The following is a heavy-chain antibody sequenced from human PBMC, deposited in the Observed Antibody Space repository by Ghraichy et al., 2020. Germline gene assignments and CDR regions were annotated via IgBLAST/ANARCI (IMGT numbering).Heavy chain of an antibody. CDR1: GYTFTSYY. D-gene: IGHD6-13*01. J-gene: IGHJ4*02. CDR3: ARSTLTAPRIAAAGGFCNY. Sequence: ASVKVSCKASGYTFTSYYMHWVRQAPGQGLEWMGIINPSGGSTSYAQKFQGRVTMTRDTSTSTVYMELSSLRSEDTAVYYCARSTLTAPRIAAAGGFCNYWGQGTLVTVSS. CDR2: INPSGGST. V-gene: IGHV1-46*01.